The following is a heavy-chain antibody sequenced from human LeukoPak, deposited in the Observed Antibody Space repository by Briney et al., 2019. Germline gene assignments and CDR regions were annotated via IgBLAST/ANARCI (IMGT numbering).Heavy chain of an antibody. Sequence: ASVKVSCKASGYTFKFSGISWVRQAPGQGLEWMGWISPYKNNTDYAQKLQGRVTMTTDTSTSTAYMELRSLRSDDTAVYYCARDISSGYYYFDYWGQGTLVTVSS. CDR3: ARDISSGYYYFDY. V-gene: IGHV1-18*01. CDR2: ISPYKNNT. CDR1: GYTFKFSG. D-gene: IGHD6-19*01. J-gene: IGHJ4*02.